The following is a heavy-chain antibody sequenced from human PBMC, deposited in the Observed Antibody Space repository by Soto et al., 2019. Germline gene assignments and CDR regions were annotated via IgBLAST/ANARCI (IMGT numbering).Heavy chain of an antibody. J-gene: IGHJ4*02. D-gene: IGHD2-21*02. CDR3: ARGGHVVVVTAALDF. CDR2: VNPSGGHT. Sequence: QVQLVQSGAEVKKPGASVKVSCKASGDTFTDYYLHWVLQAPGQGLEWMGTVNPSGGHTTYAQHFLGRMTLTRDTSPSTLYMELTSLTSEDTAVYYCARGGHVVVVTAALDFWGQGTLVTVSS. V-gene: IGHV1-46*01. CDR1: GDTFTDYY.